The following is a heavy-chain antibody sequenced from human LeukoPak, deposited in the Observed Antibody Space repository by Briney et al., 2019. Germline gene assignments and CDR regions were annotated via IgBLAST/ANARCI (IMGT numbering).Heavy chain of an antibody. CDR3: ARGPSGYHNT. J-gene: IGHJ4*02. CDR2: ISGSGVTT. D-gene: IGHD5-12*01. Sequence: GGSLRLSCAASGFTFSSYAMSWVRQAPGKGLEWVSTISGSGVTTYYADSVKGRFTIFRDNSKNTLYLQMNSLRAEDTAVYYCARGPSGYHNTGGQGTLVTVSS. CDR1: GFTFSSYA. V-gene: IGHV3-23*01.